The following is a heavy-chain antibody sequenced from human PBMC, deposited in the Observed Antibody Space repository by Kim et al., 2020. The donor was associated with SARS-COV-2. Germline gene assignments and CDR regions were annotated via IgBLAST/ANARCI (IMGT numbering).Heavy chain of an antibody. CDR1: GFTFSSYA. Sequence: GGSLRLSCSASGFTFSSYAMHWVRQAPGKGLEYVSAISSNGGSTYYADSVKGRFTISRDNSKNTLYLQMSSLRAEDTAVYYCVRNLPPYCSSTSCYRRGSSGWYGDYWGQGTLVTVSS. D-gene: IGHD2-2*01. CDR2: ISSNGGST. V-gene: IGHV3-64D*06. J-gene: IGHJ4*02. CDR3: VRNLPPYCSSTSCYRRGSSGWYGDY.